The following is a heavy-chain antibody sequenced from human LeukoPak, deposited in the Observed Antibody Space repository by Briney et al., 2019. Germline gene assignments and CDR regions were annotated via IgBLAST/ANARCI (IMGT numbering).Heavy chain of an antibody. D-gene: IGHD2-8*01. Sequence: QSGGSLRLSCAASGFTFSSYAVSWVRQAPGKGLEWVSAISGSGGSTYYADSVKGRFTISRDNSKNTLYLQMNSLRAEDTAVYYCANLMVRGIYGMDVWGQGTTVTVSS. J-gene: IGHJ6*02. CDR1: GFTFSSYA. CDR3: ANLMVRGIYGMDV. V-gene: IGHV3-23*01. CDR2: ISGSGGST.